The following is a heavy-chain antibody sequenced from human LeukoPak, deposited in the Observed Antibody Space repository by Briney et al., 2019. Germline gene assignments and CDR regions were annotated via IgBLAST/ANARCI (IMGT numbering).Heavy chain of an antibody. CDR1: GFTFSSYS. Sequence: PGGSLRLSCAASGFTFSSYSMNWVRQAPGKGLEWVSSISSSSSYIYYADSVKGRFTTSRDNAKNSLYLQMNSLRAEDTAVYYCAREDGSGWTYFDYWGQGTLVTVSS. CDR2: ISSSSSYI. D-gene: IGHD6-19*01. CDR3: AREDGSGWTYFDY. J-gene: IGHJ4*02. V-gene: IGHV3-21*01.